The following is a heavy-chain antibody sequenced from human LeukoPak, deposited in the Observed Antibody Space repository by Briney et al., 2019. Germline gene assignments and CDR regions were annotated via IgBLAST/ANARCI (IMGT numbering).Heavy chain of an antibody. J-gene: IGHJ4*02. CDR2: INPNSGGT. CDR3: ARDMVTMVRGVNQLDY. D-gene: IGHD3-10*01. CDR1: GYTFTGYY. Sequence: ASVKLSCKASGYTFTGYYMHWVRQAPGQGLEWMGRINPNSGGTNYAQKFQGRVTMTRDTSISTAYMELSRLRSDDTAVYYCARDMVTMVRGVNQLDYWGQGTLVTVSS. V-gene: IGHV1-2*06.